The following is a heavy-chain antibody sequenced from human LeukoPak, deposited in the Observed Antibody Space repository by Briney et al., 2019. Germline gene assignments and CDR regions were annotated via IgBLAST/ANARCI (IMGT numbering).Heavy chain of an antibody. CDR1: GGSFSSEA. J-gene: IGHJ4*02. V-gene: IGHV1-69*05. CDR3: GRKAGDCGANSCYSIDY. Sequence: SVKVSCKAFGGSFSSEAISWVRQAPGQGLEWMGGIIPIFGTANYAQQFQGRVTITTDESTSTAYMEVSSLRSEDTAVYYCGRKAGDCGANSCYSIDYWGQGTLVTVSS. CDR2: IIPIFGTA. D-gene: IGHD2-15*01.